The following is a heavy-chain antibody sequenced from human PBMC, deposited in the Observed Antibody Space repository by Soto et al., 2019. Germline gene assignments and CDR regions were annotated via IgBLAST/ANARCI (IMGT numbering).Heavy chain of an antibody. D-gene: IGHD4-17*01. Sequence: QAQLVQSGAEVKKPGSSVKVSCKASGGTFSSNTFSWVRQAPGQGLEWMGRIIPALGTATYAQKFQGRVTITADESATTVYMELNSLRSEDTAVYYCARPDFGDYWYFDLWGRGTLVTVSS. V-gene: IGHV1-69*08. CDR3: ARPDFGDYWYFDL. J-gene: IGHJ2*01. CDR2: IIPALGTA. CDR1: GGTFSSNT.